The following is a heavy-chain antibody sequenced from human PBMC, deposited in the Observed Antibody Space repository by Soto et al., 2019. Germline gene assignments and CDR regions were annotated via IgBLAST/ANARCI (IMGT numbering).Heavy chain of an antibody. D-gene: IGHD3-3*01. Sequence: GASVKVSCKASGYTFTNYGFSWVRQAPGQGLEWMGWISGYNGNTKYAEKFQGRVTMTTDTSTSTAHMELRSLRSDDTAVYYCARAWHYDFWSSYYYGMDVWGQGTTVTVSS. CDR1: GYTFTNYG. V-gene: IGHV1-18*01. CDR3: ARAWHYDFWSSYYYGMDV. J-gene: IGHJ6*02. CDR2: ISGYNGNT.